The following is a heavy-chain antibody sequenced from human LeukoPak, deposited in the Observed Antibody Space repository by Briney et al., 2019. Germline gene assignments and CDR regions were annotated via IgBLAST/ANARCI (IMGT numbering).Heavy chain of an antibody. CDR1: GGSISSYY. V-gene: IGHV4-59*01. CDR3: ARSVEMATMTDY. J-gene: IGHJ4*02. D-gene: IGHD5-24*01. Sequence: PSETLSLTCTVSGGSISSYYWSWIRQPPGKGLEWIGYIYYSGSTNYNPSLKSRVTISVDTSKNQFSLKLSSVTAADTAVYYCARSVEMATMTDYWGQGTLVTVSS. CDR2: IYYSGST.